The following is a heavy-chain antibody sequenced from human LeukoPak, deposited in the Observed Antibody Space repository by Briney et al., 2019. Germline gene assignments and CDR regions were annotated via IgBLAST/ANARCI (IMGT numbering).Heavy chain of an antibody. CDR3: ARVSWFPGTSYYYMDV. Sequence: SETLSLTCTVSGGSISSYYWSWIRQPPGKGLDCIGYIYYSGTTNYNPSLKNRVTISLDTSKNQFSLKLTSVTAADTAVYYCARVSWFPGTSYYYMDVWGKGTTVTVSS. CDR2: IYYSGTT. D-gene: IGHD1-1*01. V-gene: IGHV4-59*01. CDR1: GGSISSYY. J-gene: IGHJ6*03.